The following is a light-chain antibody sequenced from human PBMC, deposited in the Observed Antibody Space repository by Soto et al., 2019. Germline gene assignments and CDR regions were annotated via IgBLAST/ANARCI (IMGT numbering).Light chain of an antibody. CDR3: SSFTSSTTWV. Sequence: QSVLTQPASVSGSPGQSITIPCTGTSSDVGGYNYVSWYQQHAGRVPKLMIYDVSNRPSGVSNRFSGSKSGNTASLTISGLQAEDEADYYCSSFTSSTTWVFGGGTKVTVL. CDR2: DVS. J-gene: IGLJ3*02. CDR1: SSDVGGYNY. V-gene: IGLV2-14*03.